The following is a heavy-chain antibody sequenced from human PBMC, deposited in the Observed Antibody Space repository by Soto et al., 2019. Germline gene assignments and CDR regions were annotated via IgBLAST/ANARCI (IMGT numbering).Heavy chain of an antibody. Sequence: ASVTVSCKASGYTFTTYVMHWVRQAPGQRLEWMGWIDAGNGNTRYSQNFQGRVTITRDTSASTAYMEVSSLRSEDTAVYYCARDRVTGTTVDPWGQGTLVTVPS. CDR3: ARDRVTGTTVDP. V-gene: IGHV1-3*01. CDR2: IDAGNGNT. D-gene: IGHD1-7*01. CDR1: GYTFTTYV. J-gene: IGHJ5*02.